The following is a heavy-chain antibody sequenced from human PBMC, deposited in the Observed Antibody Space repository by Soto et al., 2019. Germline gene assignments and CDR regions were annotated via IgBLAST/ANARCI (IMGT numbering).Heavy chain of an antibody. CDR1: GGSISSYY. Sequence: ATETLSLSCTVSGGSISSYYWSWIRQPPGKGLEWIGYIYYSGSTNYNPSLKSRVTISVDTSKNQFSLKLSSVTAADTAVYYCARVITMVRGVTVDYWGQGTLVTVSS. J-gene: IGHJ4*02. CDR2: IYYSGST. V-gene: IGHV4-59*01. CDR3: ARVITMVRGVTVDY. D-gene: IGHD3-10*01.